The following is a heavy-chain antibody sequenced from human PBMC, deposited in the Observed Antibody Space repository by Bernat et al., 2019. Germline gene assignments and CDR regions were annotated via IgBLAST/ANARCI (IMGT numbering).Heavy chain of an antibody. Sequence: QVQLVESGGGVVQPGRSLRLSCAASGFTFSSYGMHWVRQAPGKGLEWVAVIWYDGSNKYYADSVKGRFTISRDNSKNTLYLQMNSLRAEATAVYYCARDSRFSGVYYMDVWGKGTTVTVSS. CDR2: IWYDGSNK. J-gene: IGHJ6*03. D-gene: IGHD3-3*01. V-gene: IGHV3-33*01. CDR1: GFTFSSYG. CDR3: ARDSRFSGVYYMDV.